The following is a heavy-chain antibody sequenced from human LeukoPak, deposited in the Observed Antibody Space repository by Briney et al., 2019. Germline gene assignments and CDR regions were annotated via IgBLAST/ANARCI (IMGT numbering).Heavy chain of an antibody. J-gene: IGHJ4*02. D-gene: IGHD3-10*01. CDR2: IYYSGST. Sequence: SETLSLTCTVSGGSISSYYWSWIRQPPGKGLEWTGYIYYSGSTNYNPSLKSRVTISVDTSKNQFSLKLSSVTAADTAVYYCASLPIGGSGSYYIDYWGQGTLVTVSS. V-gene: IGHV4-59*12. CDR1: GGSISSYY. CDR3: ASLPIGGSGSYYIDY.